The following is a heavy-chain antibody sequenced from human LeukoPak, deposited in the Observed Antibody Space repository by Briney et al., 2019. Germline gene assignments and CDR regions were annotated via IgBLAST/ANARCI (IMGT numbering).Heavy chain of an antibody. V-gene: IGHV4-59*01. CDR3: ARDSQWLVQAD. CDR1: GGSISSYY. CDR2: IYYSGST. Sequence: SETLSLTCTVSGGSISSYYWSWLRQPPGKGLEWIGYIYYSGSTNYNPSLKSRVTISVDTSKNQFSLKLSSVTAADTAVYYCARDSQWLVQADWGQGTLVTVSS. J-gene: IGHJ4*02. D-gene: IGHD6-19*01.